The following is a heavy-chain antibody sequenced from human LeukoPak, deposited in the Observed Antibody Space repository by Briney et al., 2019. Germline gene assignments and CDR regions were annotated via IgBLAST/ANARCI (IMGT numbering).Heavy chain of an antibody. CDR3: ARAYYYDSSGYYYDY. V-gene: IGHV4-34*01. J-gene: IGHJ4*02. CDR2: INHSGST. Sequence: SETLSLTCAVYGGSFSGYYWSWIRQPPGKGLEWIGEINHSGSTNYNPSLKSRVTISVDTSKNQFSLKLSSVTAADTAVYYCARAYYYDSSGYYYDYWGQGTLVTVSS. D-gene: IGHD3-22*01. CDR1: GGSFSGYY.